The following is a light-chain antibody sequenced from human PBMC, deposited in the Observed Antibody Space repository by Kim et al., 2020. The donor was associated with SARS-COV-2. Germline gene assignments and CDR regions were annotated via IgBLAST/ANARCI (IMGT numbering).Light chain of an antibody. V-gene: IGLV3-1*01. Sequence: SYELTQPPSVSVSPGQTASITCSGDKSGDKYACWYQQKPGQSPVLVIYQDSKRPSGIPERFSGSNSGNTATLTISGTQAMDEADYYCQAWDGSNVVFGGGTQLTVL. CDR2: QDS. CDR1: KSGDKY. J-gene: IGLJ2*01. CDR3: QAWDGSNVV.